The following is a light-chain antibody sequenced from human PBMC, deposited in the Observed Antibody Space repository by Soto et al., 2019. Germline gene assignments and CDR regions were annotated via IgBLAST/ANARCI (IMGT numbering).Light chain of an antibody. V-gene: IGKV1-5*03. CDR2: KAS. CDR3: QQYHSYPYT. Sequence: DIQMTQSPSTLSASVGDRVTITCRASQSISSWLAWYQQKPGKAPKLLIYKASSLESGVPSRFSGSGSGTEFTRTISSLQPDDFATYYCQQYHSYPYTFGQGTKLEIK. J-gene: IGKJ2*01. CDR1: QSISSW.